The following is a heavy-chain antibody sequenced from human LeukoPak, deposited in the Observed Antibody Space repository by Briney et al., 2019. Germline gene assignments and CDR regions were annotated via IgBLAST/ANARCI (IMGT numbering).Heavy chain of an antibody. J-gene: IGHJ4*02. CDR2: IYNSGSKT. CDR1: GFSLSNYW. Sequence: GGSLRLPCAASGFSLSNYWMSWVRQAPGKGLEWVSSIYNSGSKTFYADSVKGRFTISRDNSKNTLYLQMNSLTAEDTAIYYCSKDVVPDSGWDLDYWGQGTLVTVSS. D-gene: IGHD6-19*01. V-gene: IGHV3-23*05. CDR3: SKDVVPDSGWDLDY.